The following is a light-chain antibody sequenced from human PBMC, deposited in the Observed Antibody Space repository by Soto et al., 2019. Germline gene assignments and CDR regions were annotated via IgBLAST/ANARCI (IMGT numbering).Light chain of an antibody. J-gene: IGLJ2*01. Sequence: QSVLTQPPSASGSPGQSVTISCGGTSSDVGGYNYVSWYQHHPGKAPKLMIYEVSKRPSGVPGRFSGSKSGNSASLTVSGLQAEDEADFYCSSYAGSNIVVFGGGTKLTVL. CDR1: SSDVGGYNY. CDR2: EVS. CDR3: SSYAGSNIVV. V-gene: IGLV2-8*01.